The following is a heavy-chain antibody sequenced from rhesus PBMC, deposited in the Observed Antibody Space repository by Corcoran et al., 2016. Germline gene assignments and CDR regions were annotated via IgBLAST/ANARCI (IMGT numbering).Heavy chain of an antibody. Sequence: QVQLQESGPGLVKPSETLSLTCAVSGGSVSSSNWWSWLRQPPGKGLEWIGYISGSSGSTYYNPSLQSRVTFSTDTSKNQFSLKLSSVTAADTAVYYCARDRVPSHYGLDSWGQGVVVTVSS. CDR3: ARDRVPSHYGLDS. V-gene: IGHV4-65*01. CDR2: ISGSSGST. J-gene: IGHJ6*01. CDR1: GGSVSSSNW.